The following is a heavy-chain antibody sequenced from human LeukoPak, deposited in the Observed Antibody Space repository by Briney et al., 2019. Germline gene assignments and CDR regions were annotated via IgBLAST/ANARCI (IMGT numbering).Heavy chain of an antibody. CDR2: IYHSGST. D-gene: IGHD4-17*01. J-gene: IGHJ4*02. CDR3: ATATSNDYGDYYFDY. V-gene: IGHV4-30-2*01. CDR1: GGSISSGGYS. Sequence: SQTLSLTCAVSGGSISSGGYSWSWIRQPPGKGLEWIGYIYHSGSTYYNPSLKSRVTISVDRSKNRFSLKLSSVTAADAAVYYCATATSNDYGDYYFDYWGQGTLVTVSS.